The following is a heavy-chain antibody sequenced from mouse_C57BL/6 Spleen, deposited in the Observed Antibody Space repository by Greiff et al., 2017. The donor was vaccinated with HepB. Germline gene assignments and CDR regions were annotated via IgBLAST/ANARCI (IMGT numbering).Heavy chain of an antibody. D-gene: IGHD1-1*01. Sequence: EVKLQQSGPGLVKPSQSLSLTCSVTGYSITSGYYWNWIRQFPGNKLEWMGYISYDGSNNYNPSLKNRISITRDTSKNQFFLKLNSVTTEDTATYYCAREPSLYYYGSSYAWFAYWGQGTLVTVSA. J-gene: IGHJ3*01. CDR3: AREPSLYYYGSSYAWFAY. CDR1: GYSITSGYY. CDR2: ISYDGSN. V-gene: IGHV3-6*01.